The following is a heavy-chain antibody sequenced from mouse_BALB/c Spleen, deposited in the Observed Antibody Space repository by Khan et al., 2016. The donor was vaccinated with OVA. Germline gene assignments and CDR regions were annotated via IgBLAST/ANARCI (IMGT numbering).Heavy chain of an antibody. D-gene: IGHD2-1*01. CDR2: IDPPNDDS. CDR3: ATLYGNPFAF. CDR1: GFNIKDTY. V-gene: IGHV14-3*02. Sequence: VQLKESGAELVKPGASVKLSCSASGFNIKDTYIHWMKQRPEQGLEWIGRIDPPNDDSKYGPKFQAKATLTADTSSNTAYLQLSSLTSEDTAVDYVATLYGNPFAFWGQGNLVSVSA. J-gene: IGHJ3*01.